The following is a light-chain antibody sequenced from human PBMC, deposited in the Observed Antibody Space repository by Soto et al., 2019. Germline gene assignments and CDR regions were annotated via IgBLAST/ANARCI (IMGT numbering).Light chain of an antibody. CDR1: QSVLSSSNNKHY. CDR2: WAS. J-gene: IGKJ1*01. Sequence: IVMSQSPDSLAVSLGERATINCKSSQSVLSSSNNKHYLAWYQQRPGQPPKLLISWASTRESGVPDRFSGRGSETDFTLSISSLQAEDVAVYYCQQYYSASLTFGQGTKVEI. V-gene: IGKV4-1*01. CDR3: QQYYSASLT.